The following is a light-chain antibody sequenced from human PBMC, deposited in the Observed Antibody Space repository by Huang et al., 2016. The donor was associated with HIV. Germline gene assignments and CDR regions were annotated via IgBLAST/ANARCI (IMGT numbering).Light chain of an antibody. J-gene: IGKJ4*01. CDR2: DAS. CDR1: QSVSSY. V-gene: IGKV3-11*01. CDR3: QQRSNSFLT. Sequence: EIVLTQSPATLSLSPGERATLSCRASQSVSSYLAWSQQKPGQAPRLLIYDASNRATGIPARFSGSGSGTDFTLTISSLEPEDFAVYYCQQRSNSFLTFGGGTKVEIK.